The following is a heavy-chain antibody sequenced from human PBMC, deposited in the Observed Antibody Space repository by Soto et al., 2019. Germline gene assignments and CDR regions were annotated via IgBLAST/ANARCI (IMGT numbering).Heavy chain of an antibody. J-gene: IGHJ4*02. CDR3: DCFRPYCGGDCYDY. CDR2: IYHSGST. CDR1: GGSISSGVYS. Sequence: QLQLQESGSGLVKPSQTLSLTCAVSGGSISSGVYSWSWIRQPPGKGLEWIGYIYHSGSTYYNPTLKSRVTISVDRSKTQFSLNLSSVTAAATAVYYCDCFRPYCGGDCYDYWGQGTLVTVSS. D-gene: IGHD2-21*01. V-gene: IGHV4-30-2*01.